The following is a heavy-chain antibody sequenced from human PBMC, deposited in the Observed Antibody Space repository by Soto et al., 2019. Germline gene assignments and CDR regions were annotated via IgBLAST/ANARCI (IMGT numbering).Heavy chain of an antibody. V-gene: IGHV3-30*04. CDR3: EIDRPRSGSYYKPPQYHYCLEV. CDR2: ISYDGRNK. J-gene: IGHJ6*02. Sequence: QVQLVESGGGVVQPGRSLRLACAASGFTFSSYPMHWVRQAPGKGLEWVAVISYDGRNKFYADSVKGRFSISRDNSKNTLYVQMNSLRTEDTAVYYCEIDRPRSGSYYKPPQYHYCLEVCGQVTTVTLSS. CDR1: GFTFSSYP. D-gene: IGHD3-10*01.